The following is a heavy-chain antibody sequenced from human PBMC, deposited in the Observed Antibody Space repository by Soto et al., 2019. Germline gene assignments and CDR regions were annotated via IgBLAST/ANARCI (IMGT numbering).Heavy chain of an antibody. CDR1: GGSISYEYYH. CDR3: AREDDGGDRDYYGLDV. CDR2: IHYSGSI. J-gene: IGHJ6*02. V-gene: IGHV4-30-4*08. Sequence: SETLSLTCTVSGGSISYEYYHWTWIRQSPGKGLEWIGYIHYSGSIIYNPSFKSRVTISVDTSKDQFSLQLSSVTAADTAVYFCAREDDGGDRDYYGLDVWGQGTTVTVSS. D-gene: IGHD2-21*02.